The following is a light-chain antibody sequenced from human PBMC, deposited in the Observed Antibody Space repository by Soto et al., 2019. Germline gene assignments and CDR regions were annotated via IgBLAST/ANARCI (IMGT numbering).Light chain of an antibody. V-gene: IGKV3-20*01. CDR1: QSVSSSY. CDR2: GAS. CDR3: QQYGSPPLT. J-gene: IGKJ4*01. Sequence: EIVLTQSPGTLSLSPGERATLSCRTSQSVSSSYLAWYQQKPGQAPRLLIYGASSRATGIQDRCRGSGSGTDFTLTISRLESEDFTVYYCQQYGSPPLTFGGGTEVEIK.